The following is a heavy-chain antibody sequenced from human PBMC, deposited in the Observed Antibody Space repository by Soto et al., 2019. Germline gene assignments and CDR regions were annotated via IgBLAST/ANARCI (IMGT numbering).Heavy chain of an antibody. V-gene: IGHV3-23*01. Sequence: TGGSLRLSCAASGFTFSTYGMTWVRQAPGKGLEWVATISTTGSDSYYADSVKGRFTISRDNSKNTLYFEMNNLRAEDTAIYFCAKQGHYWYFDYWGRGTLVTVSS. J-gene: IGHJ4*02. CDR3: AKQGHYWYFDY. D-gene: IGHD2-8*02. CDR1: GFTFSTYG. CDR2: ISTTGSDS.